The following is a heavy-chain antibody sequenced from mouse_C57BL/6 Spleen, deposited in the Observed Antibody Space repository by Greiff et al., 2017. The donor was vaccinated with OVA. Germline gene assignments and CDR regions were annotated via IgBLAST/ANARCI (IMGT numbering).Heavy chain of an antibody. Sequence: EVQRVESVAELVRPGASVKLSCTASGFNIKNTYMHWVKQRPEQGLEWIGRIDPANGNTKYAPKFQGKATITADTSSNTAYLQLSSLTSEDTAIYYCARDYDYAYYAMDYWGQGTSVTVSS. CDR3: ARDYDYAYYAMDY. CDR1: GFNIKNTY. D-gene: IGHD2-4*01. J-gene: IGHJ4*01. V-gene: IGHV14-3*01. CDR2: IDPANGNT.